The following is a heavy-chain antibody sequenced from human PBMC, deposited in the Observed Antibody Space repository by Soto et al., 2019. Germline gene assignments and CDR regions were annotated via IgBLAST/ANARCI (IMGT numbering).Heavy chain of an antibody. Sequence: ASVKVSCKSSGYSFTIYYMHWVRQAPGQGLEWMGIINPSGGSTSSAQKFQGRVTMTRDTSTSTVYMERSSLRSEDTAVSYCARDLYYYDSRGYPFNYWRQGTLVTVTA. D-gene: IGHD3-22*01. J-gene: IGHJ4*02. CDR3: ARDLYYYDSRGYPFNY. CDR1: GYSFTIYY. V-gene: IGHV1-46*01. CDR2: INPSGGST.